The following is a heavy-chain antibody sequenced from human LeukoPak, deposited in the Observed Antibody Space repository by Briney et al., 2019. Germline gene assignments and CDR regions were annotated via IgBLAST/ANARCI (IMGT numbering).Heavy chain of an antibody. Sequence: SETLSLTCTVSGGSISSYYWSWIRQPAGEGLEWIGHIYSTGSTNYNPSLKSRVTLSVDRSKNQFSLRLNSVTAADTAVYYCARDWGTWHAFDXXGXXTXXTV. J-gene: IGHJ3*01. CDR3: ARDWGTWHAFDX. CDR2: IYSTGST. D-gene: IGHD3-16*01. CDR1: GGSISSYY. V-gene: IGHV4-4*07.